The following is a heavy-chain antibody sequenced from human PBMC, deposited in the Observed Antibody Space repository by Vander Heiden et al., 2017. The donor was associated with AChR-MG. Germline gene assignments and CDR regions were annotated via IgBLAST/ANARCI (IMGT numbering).Heavy chain of an antibody. CDR3: ARDVAAAGSHNWFDP. CDR2: INPNTGGT. CDR1: GYTFTGYY. Sequence: QVQLVQSGAEVKKPGASVTVSCKASGYTFTGYYLHWVRQAPGQGLEWMAWINPNTGGTSYAQKFQGRVTLTRDTSISTAYMDLSTLRSDDTAVYYCARDVAAAGSHNWFDPWGQGTLVIVSS. V-gene: IGHV1-2*02. J-gene: IGHJ5*02. D-gene: IGHD6-13*01.